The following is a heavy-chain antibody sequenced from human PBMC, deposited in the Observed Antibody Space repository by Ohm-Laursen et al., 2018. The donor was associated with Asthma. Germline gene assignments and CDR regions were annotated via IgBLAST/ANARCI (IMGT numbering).Heavy chain of an antibody. CDR1: GLPFSNFW. Sequence: GSLRLSCTASGLPFSNFWMSWVRQAPGKGLEWVANIYPDGGEKYYVDSVDGRFTISRDNAKNSLYLQMNSLRAEDTAVYYCARGHRNWNDVGRFVFSWFDPWGQGTLVTVSS. V-gene: IGHV3-7*05. J-gene: IGHJ5*02. CDR2: IYPDGGEK. CDR3: ARGHRNWNDVGRFVFSWFDP. D-gene: IGHD1-20*01.